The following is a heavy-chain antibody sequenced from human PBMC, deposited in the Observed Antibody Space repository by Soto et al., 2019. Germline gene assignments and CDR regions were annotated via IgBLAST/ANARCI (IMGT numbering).Heavy chain of an antibody. J-gene: IGHJ6*03. CDR2: ISSNGIGT. CDR1: GFTLSSDA. D-gene: IGHD3-10*01. V-gene: IGHV3-64*01. CDR3: ARRARADYYYMDV. Sequence: EVQLVESGGGLAQPGGSLRLSCAASGFTLSSDAMDWVRQAPGKGLEYVSGISSNGIGTYYANSVKGRFTISRDNSKNTVYLQMDSLRPEDMAVYYGARRARADYYYMDVWGKGTTFTV.